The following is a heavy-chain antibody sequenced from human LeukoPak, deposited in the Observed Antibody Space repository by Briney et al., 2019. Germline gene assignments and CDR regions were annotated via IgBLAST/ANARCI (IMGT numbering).Heavy chain of an antibody. J-gene: IGHJ4*02. D-gene: IGHD3-10*01. Sequence: SETLSLTCTVSGGSISSSSYYWGWIRQPPGKGLEWIGSIYYSGSTYYNPSLKSRVTISVDTSKNQFSLKLSSVTAADTAVYYRARVTMVRGVSFDYWGQGTLVTVSS. V-gene: IGHV4-39*07. CDR3: ARVTMVRGVSFDY. CDR1: GGSISSSSYY. CDR2: IYYSGST.